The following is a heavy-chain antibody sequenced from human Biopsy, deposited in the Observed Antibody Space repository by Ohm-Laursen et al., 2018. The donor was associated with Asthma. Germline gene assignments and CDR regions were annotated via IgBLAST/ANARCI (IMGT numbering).Heavy chain of an antibody. CDR2: INSVFGTT. CDR3: ARKAGSCISRTCYSLDF. CDR1: GGTFNTYV. D-gene: IGHD2-2*01. Sequence: ASVKVSCKSLGGTFNTYVIGWVRQAPGQGLEWMGGINSVFGTTTYPQKFQDRVTIAADDSTSTVYMELSSLRSEDTAVYYCARKAGSCISRTCYSLDFWGQETLVTVSS. V-gene: IGHV1-69*13. J-gene: IGHJ4*02.